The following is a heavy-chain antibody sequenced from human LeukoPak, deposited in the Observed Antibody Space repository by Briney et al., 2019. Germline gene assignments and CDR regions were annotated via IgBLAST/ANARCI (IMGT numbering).Heavy chain of an antibody. D-gene: IGHD6-19*01. Sequence: GGSLRLSCAASGFTFSSYDVHWVRQATGKGLEWVSAIGTAGDTYYPGSVKGRFTISRENAKNSLYLQMNSLRAGDTAVYYCARGLQWLDLYDYWGQGTLVTVSS. CDR1: GFTFSSYD. J-gene: IGHJ4*02. CDR3: ARGLQWLDLYDY. CDR2: IGTAGDT. V-gene: IGHV3-13*01.